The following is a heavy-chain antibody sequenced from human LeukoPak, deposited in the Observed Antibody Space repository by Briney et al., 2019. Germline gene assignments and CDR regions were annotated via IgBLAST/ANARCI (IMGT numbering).Heavy chain of an antibody. CDR1: GGSISSYY. J-gene: IGHJ6*02. D-gene: IGHD3-10*01. CDR3: ARRMVRGGGMDV. Sequence: PSETLSLTCTVSGGSISSYYWSWIRQPPGKGLEWIGYIYYSGSTNYNPSLKSRVTISVDTSKNRFSLKLSSVTAADTAVYYCARRMVRGGGMDVWGQGTTVTVSS. V-gene: IGHV4-59*08. CDR2: IYYSGST.